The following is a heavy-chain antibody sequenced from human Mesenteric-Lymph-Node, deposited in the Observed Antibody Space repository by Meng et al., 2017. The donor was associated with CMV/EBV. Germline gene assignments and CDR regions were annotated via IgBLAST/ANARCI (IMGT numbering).Heavy chain of an antibody. CDR1: GFTFSDYY. CDR2: ISSSGNTI. V-gene: IGHV3-11*01. Sequence: GESLKISCEASGFTFSDYYMSWIRPAPGKGLEWLSYISSSGNTIYSADSVKGRFTISRDNAKNSLYLQMNSLRAEDTAMYYCARTQIGADYWGQGALVTVSS. J-gene: IGHJ4*02. D-gene: IGHD2/OR15-2a*01. CDR3: ARTQIGADY.